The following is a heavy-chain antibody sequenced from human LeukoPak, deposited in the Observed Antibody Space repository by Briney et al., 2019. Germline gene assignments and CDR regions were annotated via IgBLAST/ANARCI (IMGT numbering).Heavy chain of an antibody. CDR3: ARDSSGYYSLDY. V-gene: IGHV4-39*07. Sequence: SETLSLTCTVSGGSISSSSYYWGWIHQPPEKGLEWIGSIYYSGSTYYNPSLKSRVTISVDTSKNQFSPKQSSVTAADTAVYYCARDSSGYYSLDYWGQGTLVTVSS. J-gene: IGHJ4*02. D-gene: IGHD3-22*01. CDR2: IYYSGST. CDR1: GGSISSSSYY.